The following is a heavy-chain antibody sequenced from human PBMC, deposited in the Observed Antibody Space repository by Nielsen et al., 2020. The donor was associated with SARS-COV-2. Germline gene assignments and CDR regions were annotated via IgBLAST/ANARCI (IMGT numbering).Heavy chain of an antibody. Sequence: SETLSLTCTVSGGSISSYYWSWIRQPPGKGLEWIGYIYYSGSTNYNPSLKSRVTISVDTSKNQFSLKLSSVTAADTAVYYCARDNDSSGYYPHYFDYWGQGTLVTVSS. CDR1: GGSISSYY. J-gene: IGHJ4*02. CDR2: IYYSGST. CDR3: ARDNDSSGYYPHYFDY. D-gene: IGHD3-22*01. V-gene: IGHV4-59*12.